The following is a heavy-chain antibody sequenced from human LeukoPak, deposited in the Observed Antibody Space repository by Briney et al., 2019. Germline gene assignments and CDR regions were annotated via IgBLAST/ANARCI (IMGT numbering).Heavy chain of an antibody. J-gene: IGHJ3*02. V-gene: IGHV3-9*01. CDR1: GFTFDDYA. D-gene: IGHD3-10*01. CDR3: VKGDYYGSGSYYNQRAFDI. CDR2: ISWNSGSI. Sequence: GRSLRLSCAASGFTFDDYAMHWVRQAPGKGLEWVSGISWNSGSIGYADSVKGRFTISRDNSKNTLYLQMNSLRAEDTAVYYCVKGDYYGSGSYYNQRAFDIWGQGTLVTVSS.